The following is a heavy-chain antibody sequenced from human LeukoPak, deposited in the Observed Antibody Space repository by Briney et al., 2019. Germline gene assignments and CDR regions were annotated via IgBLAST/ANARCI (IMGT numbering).Heavy chain of an antibody. Sequence: GGSLRLSCAASGFTFSSYGMHWVRQAPGKGLEWVAVIWYDGSNKYYADSVKGRFTISRDNSKNTLYLQMNSLRAEDTAVYYCARATDIAGAGEWGQGTLVTVSS. CDR2: IWYDGSNK. CDR1: GFTFSSYG. CDR3: ARATDIAGAGE. D-gene: IGHD6-13*01. J-gene: IGHJ4*02. V-gene: IGHV3-33*01.